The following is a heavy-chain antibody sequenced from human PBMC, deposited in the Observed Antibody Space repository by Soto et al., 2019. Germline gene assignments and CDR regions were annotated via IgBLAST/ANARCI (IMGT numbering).Heavy chain of an antibody. J-gene: IGHJ5*02. Sequence: WWSLRLSCAASGFTFSSYWMHWVRQAPGKRLLWVSRINSDGSSTSYADSVKGRFTISRDNAKNTLYLQMNSLRAEDTAVYYCARGYRGWFDPWGQGTLVTVSS. CDR1: GFTFSSYW. CDR3: ARGYRGWFDP. CDR2: INSDGSST. D-gene: IGHD3-10*01. V-gene: IGHV3-74*01.